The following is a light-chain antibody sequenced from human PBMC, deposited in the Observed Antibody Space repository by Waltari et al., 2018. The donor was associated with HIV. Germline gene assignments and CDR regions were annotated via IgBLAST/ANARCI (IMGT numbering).Light chain of an antibody. CDR2: GAG. V-gene: IGLV7-43*01. CDR3: ILFIGGTHPWV. Sequence: QTVVTQEPSLTVSPGGTVTLTCVLSTGSVTSGHFPNWFQQKPRHAPWPLIYGAGKKHSWTPARFSGSLHGGKAALTLSGAQPEDEADDYCILFIGGTHPWVFGGGTKLTVL. J-gene: IGLJ3*02. CDR1: TGSVTSGHF.